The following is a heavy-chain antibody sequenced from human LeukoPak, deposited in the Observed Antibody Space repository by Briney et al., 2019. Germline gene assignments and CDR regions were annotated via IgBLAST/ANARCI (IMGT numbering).Heavy chain of an antibody. Sequence: SETLSLTCTVSGGSISSSSYYWGWIRRPPGKGLEWIGSIYYSGSTYYNPSLKSRVTISVDTSKNQFSLKLSSVTAADTAVYYCARQDIVVVPAAIGFDYWGQGTLVTVSS. V-gene: IGHV4-39*01. J-gene: IGHJ4*02. CDR3: ARQDIVVVPAAIGFDY. CDR1: GGSISSSSYY. CDR2: IYYSGST. D-gene: IGHD2-2*01.